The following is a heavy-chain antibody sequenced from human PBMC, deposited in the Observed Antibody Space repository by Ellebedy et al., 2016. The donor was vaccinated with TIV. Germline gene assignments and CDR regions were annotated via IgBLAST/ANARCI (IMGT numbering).Heavy chain of an antibody. CDR1: GGSISSSSYY. J-gene: IGHJ6*03. D-gene: IGHD6-6*01. Sequence: SETLSLXCTVSGGSISSSSYYWGWIRQPPGKGLEWIGSIYYSGSTYYNPSLKSRVTISVDTSKNQFSLKLSSVTAADTAVYYCARHESSSSRGAWYYYYMDVWGKGTTVTVSS. CDR3: ARHESSSSRGAWYYYYMDV. CDR2: IYYSGST. V-gene: IGHV4-39*01.